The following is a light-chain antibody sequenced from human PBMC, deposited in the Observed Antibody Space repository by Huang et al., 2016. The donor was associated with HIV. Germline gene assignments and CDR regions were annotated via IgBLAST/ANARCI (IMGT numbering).Light chain of an antibody. J-gene: IGKJ3*01. CDR2: GAS. Sequence: EIVLTQSPGTLSLSPGERATLSCRASQSVSGSYLAWYQQKPGQAPRLLICGASSRATGIPDRFSGSGSGTDFTLTITRLEPEDTALYYCQVYGTSPPGPFGPGATVHIK. CDR1: QSVSGSY. V-gene: IGKV3-20*01. CDR3: QVYGTSPPGP.